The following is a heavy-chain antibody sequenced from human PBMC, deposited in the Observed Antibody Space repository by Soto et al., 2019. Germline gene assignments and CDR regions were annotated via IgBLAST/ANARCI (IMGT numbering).Heavy chain of an antibody. CDR3: AKDLYSSSWGYFQH. D-gene: IGHD6-13*01. CDR2: ISGSGSST. J-gene: IGHJ1*01. CDR1: GFTFSSYA. Sequence: EVQLLESGGGLVQPGGSLRLSCAASGFTFSSYAMSWVRQAPGKGLEWVSAISGSGSSTYYADSVKGRFTISRDKSKNTLYLQMNSLRAEDTAVYYCAKDLYSSSWGYFQHWGQGTLVTVSS. V-gene: IGHV3-23*01.